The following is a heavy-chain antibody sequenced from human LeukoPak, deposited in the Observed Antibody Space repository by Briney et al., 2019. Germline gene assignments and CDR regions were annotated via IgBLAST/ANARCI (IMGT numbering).Heavy chain of an antibody. CDR3: ATLRGYRLNWFDP. Sequence: GASVKVSCKASGGTFSSYAISWVRQAPGQGLEWMGRIIPILGIANYAQKFQGRVTITADKSTSTASMELSSLRSEDTAVYYCATLRGYRLNWFDPWGQGTLVTVSS. V-gene: IGHV1-69*04. J-gene: IGHJ5*02. D-gene: IGHD5-12*01. CDR2: IIPILGIA. CDR1: GGTFSSYA.